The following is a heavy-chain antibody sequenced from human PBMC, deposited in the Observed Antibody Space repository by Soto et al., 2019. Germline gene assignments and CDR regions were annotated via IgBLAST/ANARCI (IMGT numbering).Heavy chain of an antibody. V-gene: IGHV3-23*01. D-gene: IGHD2-15*01. CDR3: AKDILVADGFRGGY. J-gene: IGHJ4*02. CDR1: GFTFSSYA. CDR2: IGGSGGST. Sequence: VQLLESGGGLVQPGGSLRLSCAASGFTFSSYAMNWVRQAPGKGLEWVSIIGGSGGSTYYAGSVKGRFTISRDNSKNTLFLQMNSLRAEDTAVYYCAKDILVADGFRGGYWGQGTLVTVSS.